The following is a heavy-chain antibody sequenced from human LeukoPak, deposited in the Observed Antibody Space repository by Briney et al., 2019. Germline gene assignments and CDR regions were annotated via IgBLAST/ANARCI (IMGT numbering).Heavy chain of an antibody. CDR3: AKVDGITIFEVFDC. Sequence: GGSLRLSCAASGFTFSDYYMSWIRQAPGKGLEWVSYISSSGSIIYYADSVKGRFTISRDNAKNSLYLPMNSLRAEDTAVYYCAKVDGITIFEVFDCWGQGTLVTVSS. CDR2: ISSSGSII. J-gene: IGHJ4*02. D-gene: IGHD3-3*01. CDR1: GFTFSDYY. V-gene: IGHV3-11*01.